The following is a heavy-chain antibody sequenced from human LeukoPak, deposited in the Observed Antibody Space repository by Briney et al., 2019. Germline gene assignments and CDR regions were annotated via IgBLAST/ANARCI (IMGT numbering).Heavy chain of an antibody. Sequence: GGSLRLSCAASGFTFSSYAMHWVRQAPGKGLEWVSYISSSGTSRYNADSVKGRFTISRDNAKNSVYLQMNSLRAEDTAVYYCARGRYSSRWFDYWGQGSLVTVSS. CDR3: ARGRYSSRWFDY. J-gene: IGHJ5*01. V-gene: IGHV3-48*04. CDR2: ISSSGTSR. CDR1: GFTFSSYA. D-gene: IGHD6-13*01.